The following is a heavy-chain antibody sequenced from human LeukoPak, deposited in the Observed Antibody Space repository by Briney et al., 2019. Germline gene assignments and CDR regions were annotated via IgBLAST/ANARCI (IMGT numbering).Heavy chain of an antibody. J-gene: IGHJ4*02. V-gene: IGHV3-23*01. CDR2: ISGSGGST. D-gene: IGHD6-19*01. CDR3: ARRSGIAVAGAFDY. Sequence: GGSLRLSCAASGFTFSSYGMSWVRQAPGKGLEWVSAISGSGGSTYYADSVKGRFTISRDNSKNTPYLQMNSLRAEDTAVYYCARRSGIAVAGAFDYWGQGTLVTVSS. CDR1: GFTFSSYG.